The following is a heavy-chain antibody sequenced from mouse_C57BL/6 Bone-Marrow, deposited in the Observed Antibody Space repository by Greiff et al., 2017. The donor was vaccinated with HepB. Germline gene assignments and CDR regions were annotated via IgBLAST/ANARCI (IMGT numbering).Heavy chain of an antibody. CDR3: AREAGTWYFDV. CDR1: GYTFTSYW. V-gene: IGHV1-69*01. CDR2: IDPSDSYT. D-gene: IGHD4-1*01. J-gene: IGHJ1*03. Sequence: LQQPGAELVMPGASVKLSCKASGYTFTSYWMHWVKQRPGQGLEWIGEIDPSDSYTNYNQKFKGKSTLTVDKSSSTAYMQLSSLTSEDSAVYYCAREAGTWYFDVWGTGTTVTVSS.